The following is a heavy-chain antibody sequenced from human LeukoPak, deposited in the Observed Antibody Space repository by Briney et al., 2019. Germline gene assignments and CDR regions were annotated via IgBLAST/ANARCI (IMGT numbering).Heavy chain of an antibody. Sequence: PGGSLRLSCAASGFTVSSNYMSWVRLAPGKGLEWVSVIYSGGSTYYADSVKGRFTISRDNSKNTLYLQMNSLRAEDTAVYYCAKGIYSSGWSYFDYWGHGTLVTVSS. CDR3: AKGIYSSGWSYFDY. D-gene: IGHD6-19*01. J-gene: IGHJ4*01. CDR2: IYSGGST. V-gene: IGHV3-66*01. CDR1: GFTVSSNY.